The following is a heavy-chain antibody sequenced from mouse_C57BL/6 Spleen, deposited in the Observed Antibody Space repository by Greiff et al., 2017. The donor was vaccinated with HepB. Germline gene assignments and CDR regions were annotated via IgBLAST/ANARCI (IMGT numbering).Heavy chain of an antibody. J-gene: IGHJ2*01. V-gene: IGHV1-66*01. D-gene: IGHD6-1*01. CDR2: IYPGSGNT. CDR3: ARSGGKVASDY. CDR1: GYSFTSYY. Sequence: VKLQESGPELVKPGASVKISCKASGYSFTSYYIHWVKQRPGQGLEWIGWIYPGSGNTKYNEKFKGKATLTADTSSSTAYMQLSSLTSEDSAVYYCARSGGKVASDYWGQGTTLTVSS.